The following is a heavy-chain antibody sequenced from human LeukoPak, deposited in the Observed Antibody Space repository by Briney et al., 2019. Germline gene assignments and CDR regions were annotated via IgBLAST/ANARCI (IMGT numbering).Heavy chain of an antibody. CDR2: INHSGST. J-gene: IGHJ4*02. D-gene: IGHD3-3*01. V-gene: IGHV4-34*01. CDR1: GGSFSGYY. CDR3: ARGGLIRFLEWLPKSPFDY. Sequence: PSETLSLTCAVYGGSFSGYYWSWIRQPPGKGLEWIGEINHSGSTNYNPSLKSRVTISVDTSKNQFSLKLSSVTAADTAVYYCARGGLIRFLEWLPKSPFDYWGQGTLVTVSS.